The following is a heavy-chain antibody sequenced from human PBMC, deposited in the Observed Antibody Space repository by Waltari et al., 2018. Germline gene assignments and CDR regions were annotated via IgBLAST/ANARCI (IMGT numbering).Heavy chain of an antibody. CDR3: GRIAFGDEGGYFQY. CDR1: GGSISTNYN. V-gene: IGHV4-39*01. Sequence: QLQLQESGPGLVKPSETLSLTCTVSGGSISTNYNWGWIRQPPGKGLGWVGNMQSRGCPFDNPSLASRVTISLDTWKKQFSLRLSSVGAAETAVYFCGRIAFGDEGGYFQYWGQGTLVTVSS. D-gene: IGHD4-17*01. J-gene: IGHJ1*01. CDR2: MQSRGCP.